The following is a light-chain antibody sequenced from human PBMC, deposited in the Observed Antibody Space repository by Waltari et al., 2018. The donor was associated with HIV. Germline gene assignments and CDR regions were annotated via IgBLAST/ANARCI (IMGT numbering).Light chain of an antibody. CDR3: QQYNSDFYT. Sequence: IQMTQSPSLLSASVGDRITITCRASQNVDSWLAWYQQRPGRAPKLLIYKASTLEYDVPARFSGSGSGTNFTLTINSLHPDDFGTYYCQQYNSDFYTFGLGTRLDLK. CDR2: KAS. J-gene: IGKJ2*01. V-gene: IGKV1-5*03. CDR1: QNVDSW.